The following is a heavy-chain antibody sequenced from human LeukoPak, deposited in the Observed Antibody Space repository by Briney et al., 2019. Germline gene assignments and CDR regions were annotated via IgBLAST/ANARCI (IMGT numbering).Heavy chain of an antibody. CDR3: ARESRGYDILTGKYHRGYYSYYMDV. D-gene: IGHD3-9*01. Sequence: GGSLRLSCAPSGFTFSTFWMSWVARAQGRGLEGVANFKQVVREKYYVDSVKGRFTISRDNAKNSLYLQMNSLRAEDTAVYYCARESRGYDILTGKYHRGYYSYYMDVWGKGTTVTVSS. V-gene: IGHV3-7*01. CDR2: FKQVVREK. CDR1: GFTFSTFW. J-gene: IGHJ6*03.